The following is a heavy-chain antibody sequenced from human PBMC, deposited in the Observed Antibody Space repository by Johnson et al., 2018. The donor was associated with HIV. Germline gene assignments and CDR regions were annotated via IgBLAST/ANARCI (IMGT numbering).Heavy chain of an antibody. CDR1: GFTFDDYG. V-gene: IGHV3-20*04. CDR3: ARALRWPNAFDI. D-gene: IGHD4-23*01. J-gene: IGHJ3*02. Sequence: VQLVESGGGVVRPGGSLRLSCAASGFTFDDYGMSWVRQAPGKGLEWVSGINWNGGSTSYAGSVKGRFTISRDNAKNSLYLQMSSLRAEDTTIYYCARALRWPNAFDIWGQGTLVTVSS. CDR2: INWNGGST.